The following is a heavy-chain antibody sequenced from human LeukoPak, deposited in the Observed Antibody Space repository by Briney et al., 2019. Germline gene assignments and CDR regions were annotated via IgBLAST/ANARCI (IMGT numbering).Heavy chain of an antibody. Sequence: PSETLSLTCTVSGGSISSYYWSWIRQPPGKGLEWIGHIYYSGSTNYNPSLKSRVTISVDTSKKQFSLSLNSVTAADTAVYYCATDRYYGSGSYYKFDFWGQGTLVTVSS. CDR1: GGSISSYY. J-gene: IGHJ4*02. V-gene: IGHV4-59*12. CDR3: ATDRYYGSGSYYKFDF. CDR2: IYYSGST. D-gene: IGHD3-10*01.